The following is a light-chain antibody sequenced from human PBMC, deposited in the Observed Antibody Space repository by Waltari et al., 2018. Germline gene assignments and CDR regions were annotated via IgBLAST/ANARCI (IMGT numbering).Light chain of an antibody. V-gene: IGLV2-11*01. CDR2: DVS. J-gene: IGLJ1*01. CDR1: SSDIGGYNY. Sequence: QAALTQPPSVSGSPGQSVTISCTGTSSDIGGYNYVSWYQQHPGKAPTLMICDVSKRPSGVSDRFSGSNSGNTASVTISGLQAEDEADYYCSSYGGSNTFIFGAGTRLIVL. CDR3: SSYGGSNTFI.